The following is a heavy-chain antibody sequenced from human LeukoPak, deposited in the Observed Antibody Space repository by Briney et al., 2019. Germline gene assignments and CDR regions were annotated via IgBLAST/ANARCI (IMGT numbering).Heavy chain of an antibody. CDR3: ARDRVLRYFDGVFDY. CDR1: GVTFSSYW. V-gene: IGHV3-7*01. D-gene: IGHD3-9*01. CDR2: SKQDGSEK. J-gene: IGHJ4*02. Sequence: GGSLRLSCAACGVTFSSYWMSWVRQAPGKGLEWVANSKQDGSEKYYVDSVKGRFTISRDNAKNSLYLQMNSQRAEDTAVYYCARDRVLRYFDGVFDYWGQGTLVTVSS.